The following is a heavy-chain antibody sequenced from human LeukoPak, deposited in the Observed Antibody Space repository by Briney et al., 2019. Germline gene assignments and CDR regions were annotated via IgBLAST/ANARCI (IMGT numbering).Heavy chain of an antibody. CDR1: GGSFSGYY. CDR3: ARGQFWSGYSI. D-gene: IGHD3-3*02. CDR2: INHRRSS. V-gene: IGHV4-34*01. Sequence: NPSETLSLTCAVYGGSFSGYYWSWISQPPGKGLEWIGEINHRRSSNYNQSLKSRVTMSVDTSNNHFSLNLISVTAADTAVYYCARGQFWSGYSIWGQGTLVTVSS. J-gene: IGHJ4*02.